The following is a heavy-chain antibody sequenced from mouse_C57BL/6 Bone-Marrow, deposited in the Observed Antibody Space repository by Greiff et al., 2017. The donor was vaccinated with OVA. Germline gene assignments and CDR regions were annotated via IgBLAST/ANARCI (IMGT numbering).Heavy chain of an antibody. D-gene: IGHD2-3*01. V-gene: IGHV5-12*01. CDR1: GFTFSDYY. Sequence: VQLKESGGGLVQPGGSLTLSCAASGFTFSDYYMYWVRQTPEKRLEWVAYISNGGGSTYYPDTVKGRFTISRDNAKNTLYLQMSRLKSEDTAMYYCAMFDGYYWYFDVWGTGTTVTVSS. CDR2: ISNGGGST. CDR3: AMFDGYYWYFDV. J-gene: IGHJ1*03.